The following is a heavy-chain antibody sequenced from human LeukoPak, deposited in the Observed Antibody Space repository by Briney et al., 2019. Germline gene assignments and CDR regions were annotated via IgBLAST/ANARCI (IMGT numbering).Heavy chain of an antibody. CDR1: GYTFTSYD. CDR2: ISAYNGNT. Sequence: GASVKVSCKASGYTFTSYDINWVRQATGQGLEWMGWISAYNGNTNYAQKLQGRVTMTTDTSTSTAYMELRSLRSDDTAVYYCARDSYDFWSGYPFDYWGQGTLVTVSS. CDR3: ARDSYDFWSGYPFDY. V-gene: IGHV1-18*01. J-gene: IGHJ4*02. D-gene: IGHD3-3*01.